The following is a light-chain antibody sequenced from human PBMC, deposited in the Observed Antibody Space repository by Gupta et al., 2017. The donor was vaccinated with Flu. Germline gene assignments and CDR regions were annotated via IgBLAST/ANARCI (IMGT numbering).Light chain of an antibody. J-gene: IGLJ2*01. Sequence: QSALPQPPSASGSRGQSVTISCSGTSSDIGAYKYVSWYQQYPGKAPNLILSEVSKRPSGVPDRFSGSKSGNTASLTVSGLQPEDEADYYCSSYAGNFRILFGGGTKVTVL. CDR1: SSDIGAYKY. V-gene: IGLV2-8*01. CDR3: SSYAGNFRIL. CDR2: EVS.